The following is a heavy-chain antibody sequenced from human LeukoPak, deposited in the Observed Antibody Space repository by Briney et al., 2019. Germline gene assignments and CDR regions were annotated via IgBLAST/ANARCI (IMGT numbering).Heavy chain of an antibody. D-gene: IGHD1-7*01. V-gene: IGHV3-20*04. CDR1: GFTFDDYG. J-gene: IGHJ4*02. CDR3: ARDFVRGGTLHIDY. Sequence: GGSLRLSCAASGFTFDDYGMSWVRQAPGKGLEWVSGINWNGGSTGYADTVKGRFTISRDNAKNSLYLQMNSLRAEDTALYYCARDFVRGGTLHIDYWGQGTLVTVSS. CDR2: INWNGGST.